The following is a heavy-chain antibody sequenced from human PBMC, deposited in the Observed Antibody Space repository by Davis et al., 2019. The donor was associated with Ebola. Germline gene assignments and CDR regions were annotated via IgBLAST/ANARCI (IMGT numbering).Heavy chain of an antibody. CDR3: ARARTGDFDY. J-gene: IGHJ4*02. Sequence: FQGRVTITRDTSTSTVYMELSSLRSEDTAVYYCARARTGDFDYWGQGTLVTVSS. V-gene: IGHV1-46*01. D-gene: IGHD7-27*01.